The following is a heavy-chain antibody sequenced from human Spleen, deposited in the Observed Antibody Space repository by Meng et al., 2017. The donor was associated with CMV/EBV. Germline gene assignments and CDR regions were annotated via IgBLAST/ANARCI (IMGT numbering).Heavy chain of an antibody. D-gene: IGHD3-9*01. Sequence: GSLRLSCAASGFTFSNYAMSWVRQAPGTGLDCISAIIGSGDTTYYADSVKGRFSISRDNSKKTLDLQMNSLRVEDTAIYYCAKLRYGYFDYWGQGILVTVSS. J-gene: IGHJ4*02. CDR2: IIGSGDTT. V-gene: IGHV3-23*01. CDR3: AKLRYGYFDY. CDR1: GFTFSNYA.